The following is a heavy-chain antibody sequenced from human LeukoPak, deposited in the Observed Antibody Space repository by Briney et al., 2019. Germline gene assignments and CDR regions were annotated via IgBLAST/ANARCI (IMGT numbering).Heavy chain of an antibody. D-gene: IGHD6-6*01. CDR2: INHSGST. CDR1: GGSFSGYY. Sequence: KPSETLSLTCAVYGGSFSGYYWSWIRQPPGKGLEWIGEINHSGSTNYNPSLKSRVTISVDTSKNQFSLKLSSVTAADTAVYYCARGSQINSSSRTAFDYWGQGTLVTVSS. V-gene: IGHV4-34*01. CDR3: ARGSQINSSSRTAFDY. J-gene: IGHJ4*02.